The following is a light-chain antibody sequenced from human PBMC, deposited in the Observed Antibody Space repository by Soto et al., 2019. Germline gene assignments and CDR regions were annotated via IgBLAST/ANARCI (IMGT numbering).Light chain of an antibody. CDR1: SSDVGTYDF. CDR2: DVS. CDR3: CLYAVTPYF. V-gene: IGLV2-11*01. Sequence: QSVLTQPLSVSGSPGQSVTISCTGTSSDVGTYDFVSWYQQHPGKAPRLMIFDVSERPSGVPDRFSGSKSGNTASLTISGLQAEDEADYYCCLYAVTPYFFGNGTKLTV. J-gene: IGLJ1*01.